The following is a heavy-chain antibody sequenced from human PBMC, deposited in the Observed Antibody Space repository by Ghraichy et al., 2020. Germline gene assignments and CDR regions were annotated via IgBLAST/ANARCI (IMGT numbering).Heavy chain of an antibody. CDR3: ARRKARFLNYYGSGVNFDY. CDR2: IYYSGST. V-gene: IGHV4-39*01. J-gene: IGHJ4*02. Sequence: SETLSLTCSVSGGSISSNIYYWGWIRQPPGKGLEWIGSIYYSGSTYYNPSLKSRVAISVDTSKNQFSLQLSSVTAADTAVYYCARRKARFLNYYGSGVNFDYWGQGTLVTVSS. D-gene: IGHD3-10*01. CDR1: GGSISSNIYY.